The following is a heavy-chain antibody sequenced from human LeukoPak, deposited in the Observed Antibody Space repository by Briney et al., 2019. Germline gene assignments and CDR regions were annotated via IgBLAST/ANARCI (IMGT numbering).Heavy chain of an antibody. CDR1: GFTFSSYW. CDR2: IKQDGSEK. CDR3: ASQDYDYVWWRMVGGFDI. V-gene: IGHV3-7*03. D-gene: IGHD3-16*01. J-gene: IGHJ3*02. Sequence: GGSLRLSCAASGFTFSSYWMSWVRQAPGKGLEWVANIKQDGSEKYYVDSVKGRFTISRDNAKNSLYLQMNSLRAEDTAVYYCASQDYDYVWWRMVGGFDIWGEGTMLTLPS.